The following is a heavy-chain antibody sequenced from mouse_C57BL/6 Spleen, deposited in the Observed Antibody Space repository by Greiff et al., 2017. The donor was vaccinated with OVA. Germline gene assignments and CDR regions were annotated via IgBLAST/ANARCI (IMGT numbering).Heavy chain of an antibody. CDR3: ARPIYYYGSSPFAY. J-gene: IGHJ3*01. CDR1: GYTFTDYY. Sequence: VQLQQSGPELVKPGASVKISCKASGYTFTDYYMNWVKQSHGKSLEWIGDIYPNNGGTSYNQKFKGKATLTVDKYYSTAYMELRSLTAEDSAVYYCARPIYYYGSSPFAYWGQGTLVTVSA. CDR2: IYPNNGGT. D-gene: IGHD1-1*01. V-gene: IGHV1-26*01.